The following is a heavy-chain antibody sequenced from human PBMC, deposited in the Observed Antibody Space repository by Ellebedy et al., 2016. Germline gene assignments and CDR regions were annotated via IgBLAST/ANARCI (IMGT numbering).Heavy chain of an antibody. D-gene: IGHD6-19*01. J-gene: IGHJ6*02. V-gene: IGHV3-21*01. CDR2: ISSSSSYI. CDR3: ARSVAGTAVSYYYYGMDV. CDR1: GFTFSSYS. Sequence: GESLKISCAASGFTFSSYSMNWVRQAPGKGLEWVSTISSSSSYIYYADSVKGRFPISRDNAKNSLYLQMNSLSAEDTAVYYCARSVAGTAVSYYYYGMDVWGQGTTVTVSS.